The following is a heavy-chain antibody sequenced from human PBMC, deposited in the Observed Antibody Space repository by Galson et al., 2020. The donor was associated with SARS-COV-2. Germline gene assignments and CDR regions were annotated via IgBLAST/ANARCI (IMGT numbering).Heavy chain of an antibody. Sequence: GGSLRLTCAASGFILSSYGLHWVRHAPANALEWVAVIWHDGSNKYYADPATRRRTISRDNSNNNLYLQMNSLRADDTAVYDCAREGDYYDRITYYGTPAFDFWGQGTLVTVSS. V-gene: IGHV3-33*01. CDR2: IWHDGSNK. CDR1: GFILSSYG. CDR3: AREGDYYDRITYYGTPAFDF. D-gene: IGHD3-22*01. J-gene: IGHJ4*02.